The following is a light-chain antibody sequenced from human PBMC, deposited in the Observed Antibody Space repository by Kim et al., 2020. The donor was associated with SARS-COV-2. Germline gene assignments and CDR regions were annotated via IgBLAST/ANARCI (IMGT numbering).Light chain of an antibody. CDR3: AAWDDSLNGVV. Sequence: QSVLTQPPSASGTPGQRVTIFCSGSSSNIGSNTINWYQQLPGTAPKVLIYSNNQRPSGVPDRLSGSKSGTSASLAISGLQSEDEADYYCAAWDDSLNGVVFGGGTQLTVL. V-gene: IGLV1-44*01. CDR2: SNN. CDR1: SSNIGSNT. J-gene: IGLJ2*01.